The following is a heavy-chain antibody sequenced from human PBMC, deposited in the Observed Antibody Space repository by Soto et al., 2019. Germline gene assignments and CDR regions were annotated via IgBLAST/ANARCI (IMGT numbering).Heavy chain of an antibody. V-gene: IGHV4-59*08. CDR3: ARLTYGDSPLYYYYYMDV. D-gene: IGHD4-17*01. J-gene: IGHJ6*03. CDR2: IYYSGST. CDR1: GGSISSYY. Sequence: SETLSLTCTVSGGSISSYYWSWIRQPPGKGLEWIGYIYYSGSTNCNPSLKSRVTISVDTSKNQFSLKLSSVTAADTAVYYCARLTYGDSPLYYYYYMDVWGKGTTVTVSS.